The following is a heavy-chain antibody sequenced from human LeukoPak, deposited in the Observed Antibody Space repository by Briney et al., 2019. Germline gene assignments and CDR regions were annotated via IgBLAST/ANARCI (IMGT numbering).Heavy chain of an antibody. Sequence: GGSLRLSCAASGFTFSSYAMHWVRQAPGKGLEWVSAISGSGGSTYYADSVKGRFTISRDNSKNTLYLQMNSLRAEDTAVYYCAKDRMIVVVITTFDYWGQGTLVTVSS. CDR1: GFTFSSYA. J-gene: IGHJ4*02. D-gene: IGHD3-22*01. V-gene: IGHV3-23*01. CDR3: AKDRMIVVVITTFDY. CDR2: ISGSGGST.